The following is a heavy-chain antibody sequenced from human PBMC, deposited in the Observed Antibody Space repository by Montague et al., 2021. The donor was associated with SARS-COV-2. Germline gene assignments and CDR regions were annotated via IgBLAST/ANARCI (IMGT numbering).Heavy chain of an antibody. D-gene: IGHD6-19*01. CDR1: NGSFSSFY. V-gene: IGHV4-34*01. J-gene: IGHJ6*02. CDR3: AGTSTYSSGWGINYYYYGMDV. Sequence: SETLSLTCAVFNGSFSSFYWNWIRQPPGKGLEWIGEISHGGSTYYNSSLKSRLTISVDTSKNQFSLKLSSVTAADTAVYYCAGTSTYSSGWGINYYYYGMDVWGQGTTVTVSS. CDR2: ISHGGST.